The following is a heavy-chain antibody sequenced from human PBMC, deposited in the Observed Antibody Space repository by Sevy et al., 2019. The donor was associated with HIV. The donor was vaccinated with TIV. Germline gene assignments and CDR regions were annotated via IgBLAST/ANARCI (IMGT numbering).Heavy chain of an antibody. V-gene: IGHV3-33*06. CDR2: IWNDGSNK. CDR3: AKWRSRNPGPGQFDL. CDR1: GFTFSNYG. J-gene: IGHJ5*02. Sequence: GGSLRLSCAASGFTFSNYGMHWVRQAPGKGLEWVAVIWNDGSNKYYADSVKGRFTISRDNSKNTLYLQMNSLRVEDTAVYYCAKWRSRNPGPGQFDLWGQGTLVTVSS. D-gene: IGHD2-8*02.